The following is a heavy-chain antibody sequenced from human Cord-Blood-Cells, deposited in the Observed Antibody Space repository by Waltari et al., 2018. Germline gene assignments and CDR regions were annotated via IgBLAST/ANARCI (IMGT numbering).Heavy chain of an antibody. CDR2: ISAEKGNT. J-gene: IGHJ4*02. CDR3: ARGLEGGYSGYPSPLDY. CDR1: GYTFTSYG. Sequence: QVQLVQSGAEVKKPGASVKVSCKASGYTFTSYGISWVRQAPGQGLEWMGWISAEKGNTNDAQKLQGRVTMTTDTSTSTAYMELRSLRSDDTAVYYCARGLEGGYSGYPSPLDYWGQGTLVTVSS. V-gene: IGHV1-18*01. D-gene: IGHD5-12*01.